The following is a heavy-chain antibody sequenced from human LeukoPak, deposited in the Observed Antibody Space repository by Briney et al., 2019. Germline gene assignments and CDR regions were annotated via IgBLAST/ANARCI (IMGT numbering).Heavy chain of an antibody. CDR1: GFTFSSYA. Sequence: PGGSLRLSCAASGFTFSSYAMSWVRQAPGKGLEWVSAISGSGGSTYYADSVKGRFTISRDNSKNTLYLQMNSPRAEDTAVYYCANGDIAAAGNYYYYGMDVWGQGTTVTVSS. D-gene: IGHD6-13*01. CDR2: ISGSGGST. V-gene: IGHV3-23*01. J-gene: IGHJ6*02. CDR3: ANGDIAAAGNYYYYGMDV.